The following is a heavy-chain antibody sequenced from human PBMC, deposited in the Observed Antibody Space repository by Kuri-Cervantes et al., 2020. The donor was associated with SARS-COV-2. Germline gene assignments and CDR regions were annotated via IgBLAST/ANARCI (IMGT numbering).Heavy chain of an antibody. V-gene: IGHV3-21*01. CDR2: ISSSSSYI. J-gene: IGHJ6*03. CDR3: ARDVAAGRAYYYYMDV. CDR1: GFTFSSYS. Sequence: GGSLRLSCAASGFTFSSYSVNWVRQAPGKGLEWVSSISSSSSYIYYADSVKGRFTISRDNAKNSLYLQMNSLRAEDTAVYYCARDVAAGRAYYYYMDVWGKGTTVTGSS. D-gene: IGHD6-13*01.